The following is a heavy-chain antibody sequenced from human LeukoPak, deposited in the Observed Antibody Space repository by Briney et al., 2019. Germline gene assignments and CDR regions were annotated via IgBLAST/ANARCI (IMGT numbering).Heavy chain of an antibody. D-gene: IGHD2-15*01. V-gene: IGHV1-2*02. Sequence: ASVTVSCKASGYTFTGYYMHWVRQAPGQGLEWMGWINPNSGGTNYAQKFQGRVTMTRDTSISTAYMELSRLRSDDTAVYYCARGYCSGGSCYFGFDYWGQGTLVTVSS. J-gene: IGHJ4*02. CDR3: ARGYCSGGSCYFGFDY. CDR1: GYTFTGYY. CDR2: INPNSGGT.